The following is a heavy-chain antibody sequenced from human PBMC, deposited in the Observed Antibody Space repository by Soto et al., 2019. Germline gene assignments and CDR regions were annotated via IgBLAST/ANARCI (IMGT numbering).Heavy chain of an antibody. J-gene: IGHJ3*02. CDR2: IIPIFGTA. CDR1: GGTFSSYA. CDR3: ARELGYCSSTSCPTDAFDI. V-gene: IGHV1-69*13. D-gene: IGHD2-2*01. Sequence: SVKVSCKASGGTFSSYAISWVRQAPGQGLEWMGGIIPIFGTANYAQKFQGRVTITADESTSTAYMELSSLRSEDTAVYYCARELGYCSSTSCPTDAFDISGPGRMVTVSS.